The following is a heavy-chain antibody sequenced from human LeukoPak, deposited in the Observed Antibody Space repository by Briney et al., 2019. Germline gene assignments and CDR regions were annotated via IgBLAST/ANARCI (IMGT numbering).Heavy chain of an antibody. J-gene: IGHJ4*02. D-gene: IGHD3-3*01. V-gene: IGHV1-18*01. Sequence: ASVKVSCKASGYTFTSYGISWVRHAPGQGLEWMGWISAYNDNTNYAQKLQGRVTMTTDTSTSTAYMELRSLRSDDTAVYYCAREAYYDFWSGYYTQFYYFDYWGQGTLVTVSS. CDR1: GYTFTSYG. CDR3: AREAYYDFWSGYYTQFYYFDY. CDR2: ISAYNDNT.